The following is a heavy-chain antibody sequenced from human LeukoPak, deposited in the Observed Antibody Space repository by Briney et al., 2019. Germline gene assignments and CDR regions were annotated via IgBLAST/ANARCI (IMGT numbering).Heavy chain of an antibody. J-gene: IGHJ4*02. Sequence: ASVKVSCKASGYTFTSYGITWVRQAPGQGLECMGWISAYNGHTNYAQKLQGRVTMTTDTSTSTAYMELRSLTSDDTAVYYCAKAPVTTCRGAFCYPFDYWGLGTLVTVSS. CDR2: ISAYNGHT. CDR3: AKAPVTTCRGAFCYPFDY. CDR1: GYTFTSYG. V-gene: IGHV1-18*01. D-gene: IGHD2-15*01.